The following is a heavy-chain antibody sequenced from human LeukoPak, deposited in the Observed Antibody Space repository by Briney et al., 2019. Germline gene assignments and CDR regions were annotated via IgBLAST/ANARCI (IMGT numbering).Heavy chain of an antibody. Sequence: SETLSLTCTVSGGSISSYYWSWIRQPPGKGLEWIGYIYYRGSTNYNPSLKSRVTISVDTSKNQFSLKPSSVTAADTAVYYCASSSWYGKFDYWGQGTLVTVSS. D-gene: IGHD6-13*01. CDR3: ASSSWYGKFDY. CDR1: GGSISSYY. J-gene: IGHJ4*02. CDR2: IYYRGST. V-gene: IGHV4-59*08.